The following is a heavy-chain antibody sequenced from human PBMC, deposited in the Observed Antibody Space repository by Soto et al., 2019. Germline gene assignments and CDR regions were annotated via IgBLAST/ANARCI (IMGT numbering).Heavy chain of an antibody. D-gene: IGHD6-19*01. J-gene: IGHJ4*02. CDR2: ISYDGSNK. V-gene: IGHV3-30*18. CDR1: GFTFSSYG. Sequence: GGSLRLSCAASGFTFSSYGMHWVRQAPGKGLEWVAVISYDGSNKYYADSVKGRFTISRDNSKNTLYLQMNSLRAEDTAVYYCAKDLTIAVAGDYWGQGTLVTVSS. CDR3: AKDLTIAVAGDY.